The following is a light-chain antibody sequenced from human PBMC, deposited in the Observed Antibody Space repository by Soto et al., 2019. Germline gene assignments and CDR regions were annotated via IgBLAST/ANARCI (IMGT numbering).Light chain of an antibody. CDR3: QKGYSTPWK. CDR1: QSISSY. CDR2: AAS. Sequence: DIQMTPSPSSLSAAVVDRFTINFRASQSISSYLHWYQQRPGKAPKLLIYAASNLQSGVPSRFSASGSGTDFTLTLNSLQPEDFATYYCQKGYSTPWKCGQGNTVDIK. V-gene: IGKV1-39*01. J-gene: IGKJ1*01.